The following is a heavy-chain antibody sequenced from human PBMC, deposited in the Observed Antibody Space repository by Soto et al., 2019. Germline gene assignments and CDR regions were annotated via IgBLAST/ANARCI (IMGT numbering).Heavy chain of an antibody. D-gene: IGHD1-26*01. CDR3: ARLHNSGQYYSRFDL. V-gene: IGHV3-21*02. J-gene: IGHJ4*02. Sequence: EMRLVESGGGLVKPGGSLRLSCAASGFTFTTYILNWVRLTPGKGLEWVSSISSSSTYIYYAGSLRGRFIISRDNAENSVYLDMNNLSAEDTGIYFCARLHNSGQYYSRFDLWGQGTPVSVSS. CDR1: GFTFTTYI. CDR2: ISSSSTYI.